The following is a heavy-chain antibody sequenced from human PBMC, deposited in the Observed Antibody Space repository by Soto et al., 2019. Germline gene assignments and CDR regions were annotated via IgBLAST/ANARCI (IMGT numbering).Heavy chain of an antibody. J-gene: IGHJ6*02. CDR3: ARGKEDIVATTLKKDHYYYYYGMDV. V-gene: IGHV1-2*04. D-gene: IGHD5-12*01. CDR1: GYTFTGYY. CDR2: INPNSGGT. Sequence: ASVKVSCKASGYTFTGYYMHWVRQAPGQGLEWMGWINPNSGGTNYAQKFQGWVTMTRDTSISTAYMELSRLRSDDTAVYYCARGKEDIVATTLKKDHYYYYYGMDVWGQGTTVSVSS.